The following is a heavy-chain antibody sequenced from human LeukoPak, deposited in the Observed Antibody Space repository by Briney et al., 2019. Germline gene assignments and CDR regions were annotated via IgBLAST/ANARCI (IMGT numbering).Heavy chain of an antibody. CDR1: GYTFTSYA. D-gene: IGHD3-3*01. Sequence: ASVKVSCKASGYTFTSYAMHWVRQAPGQRLEWMGWINAGNGNTKYSQKFQGRVTITRDTSASTAYMELSSLRSEDTAVYYCASKPPGSGYDYYYGMDVWGQGTTVTVSS. V-gene: IGHV1-3*01. J-gene: IGHJ6*02. CDR3: ASKPPGSGYDYYYGMDV. CDR2: INAGNGNT.